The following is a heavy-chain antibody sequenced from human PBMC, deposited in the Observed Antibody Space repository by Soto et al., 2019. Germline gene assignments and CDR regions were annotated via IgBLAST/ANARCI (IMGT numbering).Heavy chain of an antibody. V-gene: IGHV4-31*03. J-gene: IGHJ4*02. CDR2: IYYSGST. Sequence: PSETLSLTCTVSGGSISSGGYYWSWIRQHPGKGLEWIGYIYYSGSTYYNPSLKSRVTISVDTSKNQFSLKLSSVTAADTAVYYCARGVTLVRGVIHTTYFDYCGQGALVTLSS. CDR3: ARGVTLVRGVIHTTYFDY. CDR1: GGSISSGGYY. D-gene: IGHD3-10*01.